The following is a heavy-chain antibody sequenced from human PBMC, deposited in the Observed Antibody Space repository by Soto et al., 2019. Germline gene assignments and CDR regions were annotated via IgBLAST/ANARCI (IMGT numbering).Heavy chain of an antibody. Sequence: QVQLVQSGAEEKKPGASVKVSCKASGYTFTNYAMHWVRQAPGKRLEWMGWINAGNGNTKYSQKFQGRVTITSDTSASTAYMELSSLRSEDTAVYYCARVSGYYLLDYWGQGTLVTVSS. CDR1: GYTFTNYA. CDR3: ARVSGYYLLDY. D-gene: IGHD5-12*01. CDR2: INAGNGNT. V-gene: IGHV1-3*05. J-gene: IGHJ4*02.